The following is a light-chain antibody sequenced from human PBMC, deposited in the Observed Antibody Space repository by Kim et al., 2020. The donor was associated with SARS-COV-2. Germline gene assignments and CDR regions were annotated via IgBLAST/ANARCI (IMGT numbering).Light chain of an antibody. CDR3: QAWDSSTAV. Sequence: VSPGQTASITCSGDELGDKYACWYQQKPGQSPVLVIYQDSKRPSGIPERFSGSNSGNTATLTISGTQAMDEADYYCQAWDSSTAVFGTGTKVTVL. J-gene: IGLJ1*01. V-gene: IGLV3-1*01. CDR2: QDS. CDR1: ELGDKY.